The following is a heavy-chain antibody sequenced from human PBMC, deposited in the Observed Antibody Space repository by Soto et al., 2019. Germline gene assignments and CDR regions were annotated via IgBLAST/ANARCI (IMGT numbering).Heavy chain of an antibody. D-gene: IGHD5-12*01. J-gene: IGHJ3*02. Sequence: GGSLRLSCAASGFTFSSYWMHWVRQAPGKGLVWVSRINSDGSSTSYADSVKGRFTISRDNAKNTLYLQMNSLRAEDTAVYYCASKPAAFIVATIKDAFDIWGQGTMVTVS. CDR3: ASKPAAFIVATIKDAFDI. CDR2: INSDGSST. V-gene: IGHV3-74*01. CDR1: GFTFSSYW.